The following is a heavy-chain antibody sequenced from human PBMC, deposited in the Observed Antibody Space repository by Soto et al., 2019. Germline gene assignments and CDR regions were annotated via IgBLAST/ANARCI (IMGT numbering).Heavy chain of an antibody. D-gene: IGHD2-21*01. J-gene: IGHJ5*02. CDR2: VSAANGYT. V-gene: IGHV1-18*01. Sequence: QVQLVQSGPEMKKPGASAKVSCKGSGFIFTNYGFNWVRQAPGQGLEWVGWVSAANGYTRSAQKFQDRLIMTTDSSTNTAYMELRGLGPDDTALYYCAKGRSIAVPEGSWGQGTLVTVSS. CDR3: AKGRSIAVPEGS. CDR1: GFIFTNYG.